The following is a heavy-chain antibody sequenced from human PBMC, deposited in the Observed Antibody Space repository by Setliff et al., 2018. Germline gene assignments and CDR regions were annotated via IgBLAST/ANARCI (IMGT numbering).Heavy chain of an antibody. CDR1: GDSISSRTHY. Sequence: SETLSLTCTVSGDSISSRTHYWSWIRQPAGKGLEWIGHIYTSWSTIYNPSLKSRLAISLDTSKNQFSPNLTSVTAADTAVYYCARATSGWYSAYYYYMDVWGKGTTVTVSS. J-gene: IGHJ6*03. CDR3: ARATSGWYSAYYYYMDV. D-gene: IGHD6-19*01. V-gene: IGHV4-61*09. CDR2: IYTSWST.